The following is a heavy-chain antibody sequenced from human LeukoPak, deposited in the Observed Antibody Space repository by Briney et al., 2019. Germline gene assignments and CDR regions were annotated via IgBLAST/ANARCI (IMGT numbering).Heavy chain of an antibody. CDR3: ARAADYCSGGSCQYTPFDY. D-gene: IGHD2-15*01. CDR1: GGSISYYY. J-gene: IGHJ4*02. V-gene: IGHV4-59*01. Sequence: SETLSLTCTVSGGSISYYYWSWIRQPPGHGLEWVGYIYYSGSTNYSPSLKSRVTISVDTSKNQFSLKVSPVTAADTAVYYCARAADYCSGGSCQYTPFDYWGQGTLVTVSS. CDR2: IYYSGST.